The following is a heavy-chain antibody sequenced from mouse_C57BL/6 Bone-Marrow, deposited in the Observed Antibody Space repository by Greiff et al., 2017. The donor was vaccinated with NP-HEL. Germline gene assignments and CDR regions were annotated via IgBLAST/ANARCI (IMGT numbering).Heavy chain of an antibody. CDR3: AKDLLYAMDY. D-gene: IGHD2-10*01. CDR2: IDPSDSYT. J-gene: IGHJ4*01. CDR1: GYTFTSYW. Sequence: QVQLQHPGAELVMPGASVKLSCKASGYTFTSYWMHWVKQRPGQGLEWIGEIDPSDSYTNYNQKFKGKSTLTVDKSSSTAYMQLSSLTSEDSAVYYCAKDLLYAMDYWGQGTSVTVSS. V-gene: IGHV1-69*01.